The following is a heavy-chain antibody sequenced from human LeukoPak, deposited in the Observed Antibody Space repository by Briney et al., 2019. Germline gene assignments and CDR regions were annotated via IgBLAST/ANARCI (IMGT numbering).Heavy chain of an antibody. CDR3: ASYRLRFLEWLSLPFDY. Sequence: PGGSLRLSCAASGFTFSSYWMSWVRQAPGKGLEWVANIKQDGSEKYYVDSVKGRFTISRDNAKNSLYLQMNSLRAEDTAVYYCASYRLRFLEWLSLPFDYWGQGTLVTVPS. CDR1: GFTFSSYW. V-gene: IGHV3-7*01. J-gene: IGHJ4*02. CDR2: IKQDGSEK. D-gene: IGHD3-3*01.